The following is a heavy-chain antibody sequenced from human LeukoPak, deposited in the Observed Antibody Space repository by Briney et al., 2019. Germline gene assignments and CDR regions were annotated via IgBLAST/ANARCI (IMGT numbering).Heavy chain of an antibody. CDR2: IWYDGSNK. CDR1: GFTFSSYG. Sequence: GRSLRLSCAASGFTFSSYGMHWVRQAPGKGLEWVAVIWYDGSNKYYADSVKGRFTISRDNSKNTLYLQTNGLRAEDTAVYYCAKAGEQLDFDYWGQGTLVTVSS. CDR3: AKAGEQLDFDY. V-gene: IGHV3-33*06. J-gene: IGHJ4*02. D-gene: IGHD6-6*01.